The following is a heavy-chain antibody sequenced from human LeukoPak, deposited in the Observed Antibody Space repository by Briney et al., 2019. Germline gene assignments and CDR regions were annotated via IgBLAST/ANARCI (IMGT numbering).Heavy chain of an antibody. CDR1: GYSFSTYW. V-gene: IGHV5-51*01. D-gene: IGHD6-19*01. J-gene: IGHJ3*02. CDR2: LYPGDSDT. CDR3: ARRGYRSGANAFDI. Sequence: GESLKISCKGSGYSFSTYWIGWVRQMPGKGLEWMGILYPGDSDTRYSPSFQGQVTISADKSISTAYLQWSSLKASDTAMYYCARRGYRSGANAFDIWGQGTMVTVSS.